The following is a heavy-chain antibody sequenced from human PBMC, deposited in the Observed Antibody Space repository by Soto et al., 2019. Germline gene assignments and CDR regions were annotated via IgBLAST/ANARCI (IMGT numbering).Heavy chain of an antibody. D-gene: IGHD6-13*01. CDR3: ARKAYSSSWYLGYGMDV. CDR1: GFTLSRSA. V-gene: IGHV3-30-3*01. CDR2: ISYDGSNK. J-gene: IGHJ6*04. Sequence: PGGCLRLSCAASGFTLSRSAVHWARQAPGKGLGRVAVISYDGSNKYYADSVKGRFTISRDNSKSTLYLQMNSLRAEDKAVYYCARKAYSSSWYLGYGMDVWGKRTT.